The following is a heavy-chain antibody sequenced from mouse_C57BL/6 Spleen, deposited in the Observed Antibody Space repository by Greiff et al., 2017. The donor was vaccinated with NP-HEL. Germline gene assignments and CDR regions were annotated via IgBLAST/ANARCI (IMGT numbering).Heavy chain of an antibody. CDR2: INPNIGGT. Sequence: EVQLQQSGPELVKPGASVKIPCKASGYTFTDYNMDWVKQSHGKSLEWIGDINPNIGGTIYNQKFKGKATLTVDKSSSTAYMELRSLTSEDTAVYYCARDYGTSFAYWGQGTLVTVSA. CDR3: ARDYGTSFAY. J-gene: IGHJ3*01. V-gene: IGHV1-18*01. D-gene: IGHD1-1*01. CDR1: GYTFTDYN.